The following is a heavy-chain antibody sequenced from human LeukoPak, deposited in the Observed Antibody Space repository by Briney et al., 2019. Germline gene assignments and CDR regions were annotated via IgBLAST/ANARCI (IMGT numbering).Heavy chain of an antibody. V-gene: IGHV4-30-2*01. D-gene: IGHD2-15*01. CDR1: GGSISSGGYS. J-gene: IGHJ4*02. CDR3: ASIYCSGSSCYFDY. CDR2: IYHSGNT. Sequence: SQTLSLTCAVSGGSISSGGYSWSWIRQPPGKGLEWIGYIYHSGNTYYNPSLKSRVTISVDRSKNQFSLKLSSVTAADTAVYYCASIYCSGSSCYFDYWGQGTLVTVSS.